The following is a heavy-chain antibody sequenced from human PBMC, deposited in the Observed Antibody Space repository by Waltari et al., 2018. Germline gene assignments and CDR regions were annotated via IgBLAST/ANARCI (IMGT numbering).Heavy chain of an antibody. J-gene: IGHJ4*02. CDR1: GGSISSYY. D-gene: IGHD1-20*01. V-gene: IGHV4-59*01. Sequence: QVQLQESGPGLVKPSETLSLTCTVSGGSISSYYWSWIRQPPGKGLEWIGYIYYRGSTNYNPSLKSRVTISVYTSKNQFSLKLSSVTAADTAVYYCARVWYKGYGADYWGQGTLVTVSS. CDR3: ARVWYKGYGADY. CDR2: IYYRGST.